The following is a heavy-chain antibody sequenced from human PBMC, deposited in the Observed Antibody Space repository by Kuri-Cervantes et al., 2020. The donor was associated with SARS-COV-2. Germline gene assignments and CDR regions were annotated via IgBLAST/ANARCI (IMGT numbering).Heavy chain of an antibody. CDR3: AREGQLERPGAYYYYYGMDV. D-gene: IGHD1-1*01. CDR2: ISYDGSNK. CDR1: GFTFSSYA. J-gene: IGHJ6*02. Sequence: GGSLRLSCAASGFTFSSYAMHWVRQAPGKGLEWVAVISYDGSNKYYADSVKGRFTISRDNSKNTLYLQMNSLRAEDTAVYYCAREGQLERPGAYYYYYGMDVWGQGTTVTVSS. V-gene: IGHV3-30-3*01.